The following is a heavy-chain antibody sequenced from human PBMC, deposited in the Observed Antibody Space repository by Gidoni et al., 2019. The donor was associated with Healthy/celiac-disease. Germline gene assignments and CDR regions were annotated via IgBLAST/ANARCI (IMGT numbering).Heavy chain of an antibody. CDR3: ARLGPYNWNYVAGTLPLVFQH. CDR2: MYPGDSDT. D-gene: IGHD1-7*01. CDR1: GYSFTSYW. Sequence: EVQLVQSGAAVKKHGESLKISCKGSGYSFTSYWIGLVRQMPGKGLEWMGIMYPGDSDTRYSPSFQGQVTISADKSISTAYLQWSSLKASDTAMYYCARLGPYNWNYVAGTLPLVFQHWGQGTLVTVSS. J-gene: IGHJ1*01. V-gene: IGHV5-51*01.